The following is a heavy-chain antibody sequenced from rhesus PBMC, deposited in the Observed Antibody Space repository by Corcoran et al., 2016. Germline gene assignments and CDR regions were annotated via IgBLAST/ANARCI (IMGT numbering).Heavy chain of an antibody. V-gene: IGHV4S7*01. Sequence: QVQLQESGPGLVKPSETLSLTCAVSGGSISSGYGWSWIRQPPGKGLEWIGYIYGSSGNTYYNPSLKSRVTISKDTSKNQFSLKLSSVTAADTAVYYCARKSIGWYTAFDFWGQGLRVTVSS. J-gene: IGHJ3*01. CDR3: ARKSIGWYTAFDF. CDR2: IYGSSGNT. D-gene: IGHD6-31*01. CDR1: GGSISSGYG.